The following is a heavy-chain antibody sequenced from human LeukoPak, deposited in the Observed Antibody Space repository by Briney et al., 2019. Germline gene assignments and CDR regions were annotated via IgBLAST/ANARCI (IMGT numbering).Heavy chain of an antibody. CDR2: IRYDGSNK. D-gene: IGHD6-13*01. Sequence: PGGSLRLSCTASGFKFDDYGMYWVRQAPGKGLEWVAFIRYDGSNKYYADSVKGRFTISRDNSKNTLYLEMNSLRAEDTAVYYCAKDTTAAYGFDYWGQGTLVTVSS. CDR1: GFKFDDYG. V-gene: IGHV3-30*02. CDR3: AKDTTAAYGFDY. J-gene: IGHJ4*02.